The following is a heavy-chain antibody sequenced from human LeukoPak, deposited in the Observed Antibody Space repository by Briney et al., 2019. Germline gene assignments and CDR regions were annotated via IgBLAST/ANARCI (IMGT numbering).Heavy chain of an antibody. Sequence: SETLSLTCAVDGGSLSGYYWSWIRHPPGKGREWNGEINNSGSTNFKPCLKSRVTMSVDTSKNQFSLKLSSVTAADTGVYDCARDHNASVFDYWGQGTLVTVSS. D-gene: IGHD1-1*01. CDR3: ARDHNASVFDY. CDR2: INNSGST. CDR1: GGSLSGYY. J-gene: IGHJ4*02. V-gene: IGHV4-34*01.